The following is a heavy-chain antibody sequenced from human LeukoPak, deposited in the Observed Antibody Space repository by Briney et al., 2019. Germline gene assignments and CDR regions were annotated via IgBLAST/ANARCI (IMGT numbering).Heavy chain of an antibody. J-gene: IGHJ4*02. CDR2: IDYSGST. CDR1: GGSISSSSYY. V-gene: IGHV4-39*07. CDR3: AREAGSEGYCSSTSCYTKPDY. Sequence: SETLSLTCTVSGGSISSSSYYWGWIRQPPGKGLEWIGSIDYSGSTYYNPSLKSRVTISVDTSKNQFSLKLSSVTAADTAVYYCAREAGSEGYCSSTSCYTKPDYWGQGTLVTVSS. D-gene: IGHD2-2*02.